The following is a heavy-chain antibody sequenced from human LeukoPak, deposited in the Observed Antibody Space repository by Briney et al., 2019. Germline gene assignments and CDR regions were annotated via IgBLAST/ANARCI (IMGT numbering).Heavy chain of an antibody. J-gene: IGHJ6*03. CDR1: GYTFTGYY. D-gene: IGHD6-13*01. CDR3: ARDGDYSSSWHYYYYYMDV. V-gene: IGHV1-46*03. CDR2: INPSGGST. Sequence: ASVKVSCKASGYTFTGYYMHRVRQAPGQGLEWMGIINPSGGSTSYAQKFQGRVTMTRDTSTSTVYMELSSLRSEDTAVYYCARDGDYSSSWHYYYYYMDVWGKGTTVTASS.